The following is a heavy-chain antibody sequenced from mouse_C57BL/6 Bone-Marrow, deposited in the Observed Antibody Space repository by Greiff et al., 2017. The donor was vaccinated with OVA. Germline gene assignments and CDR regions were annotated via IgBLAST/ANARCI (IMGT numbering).Heavy chain of an antibody. D-gene: IGHD2-5*01. CDR2: ISSGGSYT. J-gene: IGHJ3*01. CDR3: ARKGGYYSNFGFAY. Sequence: EVQLVESGGDLVKPGGSLKLSCAASGFTFSSYGMSWVRQTPDKRLEWVATISSGGSYTYYPASVKGRFTISRDNAKNTLYLQMSSLKSEDTAMYYCARKGGYYSNFGFAYWGQGTLVTVSA. V-gene: IGHV5-6*01. CDR1: GFTFSSYG.